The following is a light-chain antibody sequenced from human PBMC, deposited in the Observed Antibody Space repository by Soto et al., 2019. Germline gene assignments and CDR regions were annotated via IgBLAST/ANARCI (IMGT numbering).Light chain of an antibody. Sequence: DIQMTQSPSSLSASVRDRVTITCQASQDISNYLNWYQQKPGKAPKLLIFDASNLETGVPSRFSGSGSGTDFSFTINSLHPEDIETYYCQQYHNLPPTFGQGTTVEIK. V-gene: IGKV1-33*01. CDR2: DAS. J-gene: IGKJ1*01. CDR3: QQYHNLPPT. CDR1: QDISNY.